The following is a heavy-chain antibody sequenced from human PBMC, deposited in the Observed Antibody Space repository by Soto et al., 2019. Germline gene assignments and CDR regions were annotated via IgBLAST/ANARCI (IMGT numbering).Heavy chain of an antibody. Sequence: SQALSLTCAISGDSVSSNSAAWNWIRQSPSRGLEWLGRTYYRSKWYNDYAVSVKSRITINPDTSKNQFSLQLNSVTPEDTAVYYCARAYEEXVAVAGTPYYYYYGMDVWGQGTTVTVSS. D-gene: IGHD6-19*01. CDR1: GDSVSSNSAA. CDR2: TYYRSKWYN. J-gene: IGHJ6*01. V-gene: IGHV6-1*01. CDR3: ARAYEEXVAVAGTPYYYYYGMDV.